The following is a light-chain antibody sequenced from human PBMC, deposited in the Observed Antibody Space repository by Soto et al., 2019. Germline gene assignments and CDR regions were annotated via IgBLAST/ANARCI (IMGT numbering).Light chain of an antibody. CDR3: QQYNNWPPLT. V-gene: IGKV3-15*01. CDR2: DAS. Sequence: EIVMTQSPATLSVSPGERATLSCRASQSISSNLAWYQQKPGQAPRLLIYDASTRVTGIPARFSGSGSGTEFTLVINSLQSEDFAVYYCQQYNNWPPLTFGGGTKVEIK. J-gene: IGKJ4*01. CDR1: QSISSN.